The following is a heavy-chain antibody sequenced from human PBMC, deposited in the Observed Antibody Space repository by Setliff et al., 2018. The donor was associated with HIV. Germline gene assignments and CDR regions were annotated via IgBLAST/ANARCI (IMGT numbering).Heavy chain of an antibody. V-gene: IGHV4-61*02. CDR2: IYTSGST. Sequence: SETLSLTCTVSGGSISTGVYYWSWIRQPAGKGLEWIGRIYTSGSTNYNPSLKSRVTISVDTSKNQFSLKLSSVTAADTAVYYCARHSPSDYWGQGTLVTVSS. J-gene: IGHJ4*02. CDR1: GGSISTGVYY. CDR3: ARHSPSDY.